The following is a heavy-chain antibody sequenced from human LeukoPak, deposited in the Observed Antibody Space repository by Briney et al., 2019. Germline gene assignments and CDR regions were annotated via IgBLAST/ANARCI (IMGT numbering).Heavy chain of an antibody. Sequence: GASVKVSCKASGYTFTSNYMHWVRQAPGQRLEWMGWINAGNGNTKLSHEFQGRVTITRDTSASTAYMELNSLRSEDMAVYYCAREGAYIGGSYPFDYWGQGTLVTVSS. CDR1: GYTFTSNY. CDR2: INAGNGNT. D-gene: IGHD1-26*01. J-gene: IGHJ4*02. V-gene: IGHV1-3*03. CDR3: AREGAYIGGSYPFDY.